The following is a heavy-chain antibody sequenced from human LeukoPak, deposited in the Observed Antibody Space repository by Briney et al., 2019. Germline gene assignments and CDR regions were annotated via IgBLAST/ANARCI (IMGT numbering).Heavy chain of an antibody. CDR3: ARDIMVGTTAFAI. CDR2: LRVRSRDI. J-gene: IGHJ3*02. CDR1: RFTFIRSS. V-gene: IGHV3-21*01. Sequence: PGGCLRVSRAASRFTFIRSSMCEGPQAPGKGGWWGSSLRVRSRDIYYPDTAKGRFTISRDKAQNSRYLQINSLRAQERAAVHCARDIMVGTTAFAISGEGTMVTASS. D-gene: IGHD2-8*01.